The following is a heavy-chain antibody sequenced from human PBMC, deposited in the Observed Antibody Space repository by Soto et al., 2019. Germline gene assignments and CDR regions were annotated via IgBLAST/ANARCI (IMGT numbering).Heavy chain of an antibody. CDR2: ISAHNGKT. J-gene: IGHJ4*02. Sequence: QVQLVQSGAEVKKPGASVKVSCKASGYIFTSYGIAWVRQAPGQGLEWMGWISAHNGKTEYAQKFQGRVTVTRDTSTSTAYLELRSLRSDDTALYYCARGRYGDYWGQGALVTVSS. D-gene: IGHD4-17*01. CDR3: ARGRYGDY. CDR1: GYIFTSYG. V-gene: IGHV1-18*01.